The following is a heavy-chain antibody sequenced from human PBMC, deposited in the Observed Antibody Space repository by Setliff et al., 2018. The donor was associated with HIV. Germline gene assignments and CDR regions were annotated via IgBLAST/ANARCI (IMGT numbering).Heavy chain of an antibody. CDR2: IYTTGST. CDR3: ARGPRLGISGYEDY. CDR1: GPSISSGDYY. D-gene: IGHD5-12*01. J-gene: IGHJ4*02. V-gene: IGHV4-61*09. Sequence: SETLSLTCTVSGPSISSGDYYWSWIRQPAGKGLEWIAHIYTTGSTNYSPFFEGRVTLSIDRSKNLLSLKLTSVTAADTAVYYCARGPRLGISGYEDYWGQGTLVTVSS.